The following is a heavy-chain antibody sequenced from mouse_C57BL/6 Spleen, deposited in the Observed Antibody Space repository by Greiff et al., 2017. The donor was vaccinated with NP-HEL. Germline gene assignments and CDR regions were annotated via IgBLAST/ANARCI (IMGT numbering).Heavy chain of an antibody. CDR3: ASPLLLGDYAMDY. J-gene: IGHJ4*01. Sequence: EVMLVESGAELVKPGASVKLSCTASGFNIKDYYMHWVKQRTEQGLEWIGRIDPEDGETKYAPKFQGKATITADTSSNTAYLQLSSLTSEDTAVYYCASPLLLGDYAMDYWGQGTSVTVSS. CDR1: GFNIKDYY. V-gene: IGHV14-2*01. D-gene: IGHD1-1*01. CDR2: IDPEDGET.